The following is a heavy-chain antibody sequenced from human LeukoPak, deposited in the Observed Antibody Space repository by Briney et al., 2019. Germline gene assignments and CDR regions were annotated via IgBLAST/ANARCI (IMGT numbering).Heavy chain of an antibody. D-gene: IGHD5-18*01. V-gene: IGHV3-48*02. CDR1: GFTFSSYS. CDR2: ISSSSSTI. J-gene: IGHJ4*02. Sequence: GWSLRLSCAASGFTFSSYSMNWVRQAPGKGLAWVSYISSSSSTIYYADSVKGRFTISRDNAKNSLYLQMNSLRDEDTAVYYCAREQRVDTAMASFDYWGQGTLVTVSS. CDR3: AREQRVDTAMASFDY.